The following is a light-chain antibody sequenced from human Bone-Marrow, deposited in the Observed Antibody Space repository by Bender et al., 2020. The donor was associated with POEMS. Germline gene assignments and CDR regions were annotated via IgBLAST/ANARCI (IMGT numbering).Light chain of an antibody. CDR2: EGS. CDR3: CSSAPSGTSVL. CDR1: SSDVGSYNL. J-gene: IGLJ3*02. Sequence: QSALTQPASVSGSPGQSITISCTGTSSDVGSYNLVSWYQQHPGKAPKLMIYEGSKRPSGVSNRFSGSKSGNTASLTISGLQAEDEAHYYCCSSAPSGTSVLFGGGTILTVL. V-gene: IGLV2-23*01.